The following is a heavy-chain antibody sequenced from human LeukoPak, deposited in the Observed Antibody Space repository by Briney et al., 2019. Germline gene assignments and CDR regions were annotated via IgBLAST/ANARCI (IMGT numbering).Heavy chain of an antibody. Sequence: SQTLSLTCTVSGGSISSGSYYWSWIRQPAGKGLEWIGRIYTSGSTNYNPSLKSRVTISVDTSKNQFSLKLSSVTAADTAVYYCARELLWFGDRRLAEGRFDPWGQGTLVTVSS. V-gene: IGHV4-61*02. CDR3: ARELLWFGDRRLAEGRFDP. D-gene: IGHD3-10*01. J-gene: IGHJ5*02. CDR2: IYTSGST. CDR1: GGSISSGSYY.